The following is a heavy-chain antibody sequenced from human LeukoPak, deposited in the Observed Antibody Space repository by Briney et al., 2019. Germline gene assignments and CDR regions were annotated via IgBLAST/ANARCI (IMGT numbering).Heavy chain of an antibody. CDR3: AKVAVRGGYGDYVDY. Sequence: GGSLRLSCAASGFTFSSYGMHWVRQAPGKGPEWVAVISYDGSNKYYADSVKGRFTISRDNSKNTLYLQMNSLRAEDTAVYYCAKVAVRGGYGDYVDYWGQGTLDTVSS. D-gene: IGHD4-17*01. V-gene: IGHV3-30*18. CDR1: GFTFSSYG. CDR2: ISYDGSNK. J-gene: IGHJ4*02.